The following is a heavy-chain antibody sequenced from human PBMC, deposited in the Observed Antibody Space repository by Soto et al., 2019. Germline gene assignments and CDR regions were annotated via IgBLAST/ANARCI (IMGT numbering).Heavy chain of an antibody. CDR1: GFTFSTYW. D-gene: IGHD3-22*01. CDR2: IRHDSTER. J-gene: IGHJ4*02. CDR3: ARSQRVGYHYEGHYFDY. Sequence: EVQLVESGGGLVQPGGSLTLSCAASGFTFSTYWMNWVRQAPGKGLEWVAKIRHDSTERFYGDSVKGRFTVSRDDATESLFLQMNSLRVEDTAVYYCARSQRVGYHYEGHYFDYWGQGILVPVSS. V-gene: IGHV3-7*03.